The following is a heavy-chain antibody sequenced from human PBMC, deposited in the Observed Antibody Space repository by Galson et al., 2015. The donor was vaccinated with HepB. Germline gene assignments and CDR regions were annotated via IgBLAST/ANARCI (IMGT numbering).Heavy chain of an antibody. CDR1: GYTFTSYG. D-gene: IGHD5-12*01. J-gene: IGHJ3*02. Sequence: SVKVSCKASGYTFTSYGISWVRQAPGQGLEWMGWISAYNGNTNYAQKLQGRVTMTTDTSTSTAYMELRSLRSDDTAVYYCARGLRGYSGYASGYLIADAFDIWGQGTMVTVSS. V-gene: IGHV1-18*04. CDR3: ARGLRGYSGYASGYLIADAFDI. CDR2: ISAYNGNT.